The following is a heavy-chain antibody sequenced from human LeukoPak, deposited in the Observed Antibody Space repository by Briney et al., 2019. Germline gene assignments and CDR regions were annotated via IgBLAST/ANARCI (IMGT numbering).Heavy chain of an antibody. CDR2: IIPIFGTA. Sequence: RASVKVSCKASGGTFSSYAISWVRQAPGQGLEWMGGIIPIFGTANYAQKFQGRVTITADESTSTAYMELSSLRSEDTAVYYCARKHPDYYDSSGYYFDYWGQGTLVTVSS. D-gene: IGHD3-22*01. J-gene: IGHJ4*02. V-gene: IGHV1-69*13. CDR1: GGTFSSYA. CDR3: ARKHPDYYDSSGYYFDY.